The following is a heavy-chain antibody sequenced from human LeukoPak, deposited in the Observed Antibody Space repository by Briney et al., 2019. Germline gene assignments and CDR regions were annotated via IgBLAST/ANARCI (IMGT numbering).Heavy chain of an antibody. J-gene: IGHJ4*02. CDR2: ISSNGGST. V-gene: IGHV3-64*01. D-gene: IGHD1-26*01. CDR1: GFTFSSYA. Sequence: SCKASGFTFSSYAMHWVRQAPGKGLEYVSAISSNGGSTYYANSVKGRFTISRDNSKNTLYLQMGSLRAEDMAVYYCARALIVGAYFDYWGQGTLVTVSS. CDR3: ARALIVGAYFDY.